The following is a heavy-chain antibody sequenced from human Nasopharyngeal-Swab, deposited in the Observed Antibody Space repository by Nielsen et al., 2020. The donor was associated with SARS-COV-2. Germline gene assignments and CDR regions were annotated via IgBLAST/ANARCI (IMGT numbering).Heavy chain of an antibody. D-gene: IGHD1-1*01. V-gene: IGHV5-10-1*01. CDR1: GYSFATYW. CDR3: VGHSSTGTYAFAN. Sequence: GESLKISCKASGYSFATYWITWVRQMSGKGLEWMGRFDPSDSYSMYSPSFQGHVTFSADKSTSTAFLEWSSLKASDTAMYYCVGHSSTGTYAFANWGQGTLVTVSS. J-gene: IGHJ4*02. CDR2: FDPSDSYS.